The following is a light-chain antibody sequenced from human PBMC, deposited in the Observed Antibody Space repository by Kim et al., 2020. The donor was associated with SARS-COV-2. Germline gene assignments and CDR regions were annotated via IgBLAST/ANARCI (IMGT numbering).Light chain of an antibody. CDR1: NTGAKS. Sequence: SYELTQPPSVSVAPGKTASITCGVANTGAKSVHWYQQKPGRAPVVVVCYDSGRPSGIPVRFSGSNSGNTATLTISCVEAGDVVDYYCQVWDRTSYCVFG. J-gene: IGLJ3*02. V-gene: IGLV3-21*04. CDR3: QVWDRTSYCV. CDR2: YDS.